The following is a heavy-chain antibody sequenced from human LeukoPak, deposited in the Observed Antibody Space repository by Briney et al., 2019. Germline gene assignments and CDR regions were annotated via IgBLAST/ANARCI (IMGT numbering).Heavy chain of an antibody. J-gene: IGHJ5*02. V-gene: IGHV4-59*01. Sequence: SETLSLTCHVSGDSMSDFYWNWIRQSPGKGLEWLGYVFFSGVTRYNPSLTSRLTIPVDTSKNQFSLKLSSVTAADTAVYYCARVERYYGSGFDPWGQGTLVTVSS. D-gene: IGHD3-10*01. CDR1: GDSMSDFY. CDR3: ARVERYYGSGFDP. CDR2: VFFSGVT.